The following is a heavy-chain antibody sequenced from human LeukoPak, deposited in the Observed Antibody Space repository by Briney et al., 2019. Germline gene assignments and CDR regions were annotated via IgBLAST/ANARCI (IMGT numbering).Heavy chain of an antibody. J-gene: IGHJ4*02. D-gene: IGHD1/OR15-1a*01. CDR2: MKGDGSVK. V-gene: IGHV3-7*03. CDR3: AKGTKPVMTIPDY. Sequence: GGSLRLSCAAVGFTFSMYWMGWVRQAPGKGLEWVASMKGDGSVKHFLDSVEGRFTISRDNAKNSLFLQMNSLRAEDTAMHYCAKGTKPVMTIPDYWGQGILVTVSS. CDR1: GFTFSMYW.